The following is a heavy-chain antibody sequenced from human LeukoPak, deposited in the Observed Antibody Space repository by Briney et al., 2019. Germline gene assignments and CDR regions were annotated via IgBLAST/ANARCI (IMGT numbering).Heavy chain of an antibody. V-gene: IGHV3-30*03. CDR2: ISYDGSNK. Sequence: GGSLRLSCAASGFTFSSYGMHWVRQAPGKGLEWVAVISYDGSNKYYADSVKGRFTISRDNSKNTLYLQMNSLRAEDTAVYYCARGIGDFWSGYYFDYWGQGTLVTVSS. CDR1: GFTFSSYG. D-gene: IGHD3-3*01. J-gene: IGHJ4*02. CDR3: ARGIGDFWSGYYFDY.